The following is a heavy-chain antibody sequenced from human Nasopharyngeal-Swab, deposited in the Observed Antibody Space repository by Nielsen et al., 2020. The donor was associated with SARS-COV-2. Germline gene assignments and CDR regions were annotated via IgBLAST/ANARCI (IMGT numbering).Heavy chain of an antibody. CDR3: ARGPGYCSSTSCHAYFDY. D-gene: IGHD2-2*01. Sequence: SETLSLTCAVYGGYFSGYYWSWNRQPPGKGLEWIGEINHSGSTNYNQSLKSRVTISVDTSKNQFSLKLSSVTAADTAVYYCARGPGYCSSTSCHAYFDYWGQGTLVTVSS. CDR2: INHSGST. V-gene: IGHV4-34*01. CDR1: GGYFSGYY. J-gene: IGHJ4*02.